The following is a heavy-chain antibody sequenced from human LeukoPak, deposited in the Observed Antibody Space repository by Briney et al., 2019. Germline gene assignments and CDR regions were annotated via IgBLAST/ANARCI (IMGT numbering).Heavy chain of an antibody. CDR3: ASSYATVVTFAY. J-gene: IGHJ4*02. V-gene: IGHV1-2*02. D-gene: IGHD4-23*01. Sequence: ASVKVSCKASGYTFTGYYIHWVRQAPGQGLEWMGWINPNSGGTNNAQKFQGRVTMTRDTSISTAYMELSRLRSDDTAVYYCASSYATVVTFAYWGQGTLVTVSS. CDR1: GYTFTGYY. CDR2: INPNSGGT.